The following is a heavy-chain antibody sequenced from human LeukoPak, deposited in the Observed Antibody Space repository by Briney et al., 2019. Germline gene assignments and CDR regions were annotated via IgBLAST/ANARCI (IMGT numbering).Heavy chain of an antibody. CDR2: ISGSGSST. J-gene: IGHJ5*02. CDR3: AKDPSSTYYDFWSGSLPGAWFDP. Sequence: GGSLRLSCAASGFTFSSYALSWVRQAPGKGLEWVSGISGSGSSTYYADSVKGRFTISRDNSKNTLYLQMNSLRAEDTAVYYCAKDPSSTYYDFWSGSLPGAWFDPWGQGTLVTVSS. V-gene: IGHV3-23*01. D-gene: IGHD3-3*01. CDR1: GFTFSSYA.